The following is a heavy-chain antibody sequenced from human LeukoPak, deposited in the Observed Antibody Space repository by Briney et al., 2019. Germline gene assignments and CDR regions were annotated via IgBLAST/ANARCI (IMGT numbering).Heavy chain of an antibody. V-gene: IGHV4-39*07. Sequence: SETLSLTCTVSGGSISSSSYYWGWIRQPPGKGLEWIGSIYHSGSTYYNPSLKSRVTISVDTSKNQFSLKLSSVTAADTAVYYCARDLSISVVVVPAAGASAFDIWGQGTMVTVSS. CDR1: GGSISSSSYY. D-gene: IGHD2-2*01. CDR2: IYHSGST. CDR3: ARDLSISVVVVPAAGASAFDI. J-gene: IGHJ3*02.